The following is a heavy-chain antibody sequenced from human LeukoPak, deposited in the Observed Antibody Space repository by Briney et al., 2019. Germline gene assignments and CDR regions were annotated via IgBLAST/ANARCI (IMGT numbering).Heavy chain of an antibody. D-gene: IGHD3-22*01. CDR2: INPNSGGT. Sequence: ASVNVSCKASGGTFSSYAISWVRQAPGQGLEWMGWINPNSGGTNYAQKFQGRVTMTRDTSISTAYMELSRLRSDDTAVYYCARSYDGDWGQGTLVTVSS. V-gene: IGHV1-2*02. J-gene: IGHJ4*02. CDR3: ARSYDGD. CDR1: GGTFSSYA.